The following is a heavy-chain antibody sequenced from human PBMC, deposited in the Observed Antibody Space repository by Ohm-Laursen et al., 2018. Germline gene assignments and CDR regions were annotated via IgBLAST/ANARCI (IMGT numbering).Heavy chain of an antibody. CDR2: LYYSGTT. CDR1: GLSISNSNW. D-gene: IGHD5/OR15-5a*01. CDR3: ARLRGESTISFDY. J-gene: IGHJ4*02. V-gene: IGHV4-28*01. Sequence: SDTLSLTWDVSGLSISNSNWWGWIRQPPGKGLEWVGYLYYSGTTYYNPSLKSRVTMSVDTSKNQFSVKLTSVTAVDTAVYYCARLRGESTISFDYWGQGTLVTVSS.